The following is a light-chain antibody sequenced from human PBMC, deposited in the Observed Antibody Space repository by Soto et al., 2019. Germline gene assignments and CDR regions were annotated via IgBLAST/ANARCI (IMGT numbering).Light chain of an antibody. J-gene: IGLJ1*01. V-gene: IGLV3-21*02. CDR2: DVS. Sequence: SYELTQPPSVSVAPGQTARITCGGNNIGLRSVHWYQQKPGQAPVVVVYDVSDRPSGIPERFSGSNSANTATLTISGVEAGDEADYYCGTWDDSLVSYVFGTGTKVTVL. CDR3: GTWDDSLVSYV. CDR1: NIGLRS.